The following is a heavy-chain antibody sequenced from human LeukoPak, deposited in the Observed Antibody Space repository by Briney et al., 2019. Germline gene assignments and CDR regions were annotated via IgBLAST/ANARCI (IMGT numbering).Heavy chain of an antibody. V-gene: IGHV4-38-2*01. CDR1: GYSISSGYY. CDR3: ARRDSGSPWDY. J-gene: IGHJ4*02. Sequence: PSETLSLICAVSGYSISSGYYWGWIRQPPGKGLEWIGSIYHSGSTYYNPSLKSRVTISVDTSKNQFSLKLSSVTAADTAVYYCARRDSGSPWDYWGQGTLVTVSS. D-gene: IGHD1-26*01. CDR2: IYHSGST.